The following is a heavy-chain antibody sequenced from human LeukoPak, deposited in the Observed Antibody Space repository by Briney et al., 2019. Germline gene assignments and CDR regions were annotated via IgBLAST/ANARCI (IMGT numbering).Heavy chain of an antibody. D-gene: IGHD3-9*01. CDR2: INLKSGGT. J-gene: IGHJ4*02. CDR3: ARDLYDILTGYYTSLDY. Sequence: GASVKLSFTSSGYAFTVNYMHWVRQAQGPGQGWKGWINLKSGGTNYPAKLQGRVTMTRDTSISTAYMELNRLRSDDTAVYYCARDLYDILTGYYTSLDYWGQGTLVSVSS. CDR1: GYAFTVNY. V-gene: IGHV1-2*02.